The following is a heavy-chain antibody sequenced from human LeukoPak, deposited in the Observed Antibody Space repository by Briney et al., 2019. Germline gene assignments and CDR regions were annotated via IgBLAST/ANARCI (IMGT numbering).Heavy chain of an antibody. D-gene: IGHD3-9*01. Sequence: PGGSLRLSCAASGFTFSSYDMSWVRQAPGKGLEWVSAISGSGGSTYYADSVKGRFTISRDNSKNTLYLQMNSLRAEDTAVYYCAKGRGHVLRYFDWLLDYWGQGTLVTVSS. V-gene: IGHV3-23*01. CDR1: GFTFSSYD. J-gene: IGHJ4*02. CDR3: AKGRGHVLRYFDWLLDY. CDR2: ISGSGGST.